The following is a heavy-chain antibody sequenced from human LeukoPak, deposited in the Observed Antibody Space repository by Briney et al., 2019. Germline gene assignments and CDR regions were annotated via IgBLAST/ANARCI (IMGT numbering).Heavy chain of an antibody. Sequence: GGSLRLSCAASGFTVSSHYMSWVRQAPGKGLEWVSVIYSGGSTYYADSVKGRFTISRDNSKNTLYLQMNSLRAEDTAVYYCAREGSHYYDSIGYLINPFDYWGQGTLVTVSS. CDR1: GFTVSSHY. J-gene: IGHJ4*02. V-gene: IGHV3-53*01. D-gene: IGHD3-22*01. CDR3: AREGSHYYDSIGYLINPFDY. CDR2: IYSGGST.